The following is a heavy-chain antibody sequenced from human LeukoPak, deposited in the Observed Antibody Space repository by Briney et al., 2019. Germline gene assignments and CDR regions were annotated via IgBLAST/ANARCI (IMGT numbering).Heavy chain of an antibody. CDR2: IYHSGST. D-gene: IGHD6-13*01. CDR3: AREVPIAAAGTGRVFDY. J-gene: IGHJ4*02. Sequence: SETLSLTCTVSGGSISSGGYYWSWIRQPPGKGLEWIGYIYHSGSTYYNPSLKSRVTISVDRSKNQFSLKLSSVTAADTAVYYCAREVPIAAAGTGRVFDYWGQGTLVTVSS. CDR1: GGSISSGGYY. V-gene: IGHV4-30-2*01.